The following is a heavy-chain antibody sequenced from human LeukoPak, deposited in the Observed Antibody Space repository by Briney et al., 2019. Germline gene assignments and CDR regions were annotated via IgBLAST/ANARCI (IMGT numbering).Heavy chain of an antibody. Sequence: GGSLGLSCVASGFSFSNYAMSWVRQAPGKGLEWVSLIIGSSGSTFYADSVKGRFTISRDKSKNTLYLQMNSLRAEDTAVYYCAKGGYDYVEIGYFDYWGQGTLVTVSS. V-gene: IGHV3-23*01. D-gene: IGHD5-12*01. J-gene: IGHJ4*02. CDR2: IIGSSGST. CDR3: AKGGYDYVEIGYFDY. CDR1: GFSFSNYA.